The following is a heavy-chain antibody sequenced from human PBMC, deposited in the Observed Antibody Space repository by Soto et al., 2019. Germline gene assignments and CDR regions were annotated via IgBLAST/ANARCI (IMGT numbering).Heavy chain of an antibody. Sequence: ESGGGVVQPGRSLRLSCAASGFTFSSYGMHWVRQAPDKGLEWVAVIWYDGSNKYYADSVKGRFTISRDNSKNTLYLQMNSLRAEDTAVYYCARDHRITMVRGVINAFDIWGQGTMVTVSS. CDR3: ARDHRITMVRGVINAFDI. CDR1: GFTFSSYG. V-gene: IGHV3-33*01. J-gene: IGHJ3*02. CDR2: IWYDGSNK. D-gene: IGHD3-10*01.